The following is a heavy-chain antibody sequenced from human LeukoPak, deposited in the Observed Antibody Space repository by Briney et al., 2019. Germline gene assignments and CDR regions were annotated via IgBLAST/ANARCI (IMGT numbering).Heavy chain of an antibody. Sequence: PSETLSLTCAVSGGSISSYYWSWIRQPPGKGLEWIGYIYYSGSTNYNPSLKSRVIISVDTSKNQFSLKLSSVTAADTAVYYCARSTRSSALRTWGQGTLVTVSS. J-gene: IGHJ4*02. V-gene: IGHV4-59*01. CDR3: ARSTRSSALRT. CDR2: IYYSGST. CDR1: GGSISSYY. D-gene: IGHD3-10*01.